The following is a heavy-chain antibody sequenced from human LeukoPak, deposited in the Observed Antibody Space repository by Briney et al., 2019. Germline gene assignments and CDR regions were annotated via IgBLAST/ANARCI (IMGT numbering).Heavy chain of an antibody. Sequence: ASVKVSCGASGYTFTAYYMHWVRQAPGQGLEWMGRINPNSGDTIYAQNFQGRVTVTRDTSISTAYMELSRLRSDDTAVYYCACWGGGNQGHWGQGTLVTVSS. CDR3: ACWGGGNQGH. D-gene: IGHD4-23*01. CDR2: INPNSGDT. V-gene: IGHV1-2*06. J-gene: IGHJ4*02. CDR1: GYTFTAYY.